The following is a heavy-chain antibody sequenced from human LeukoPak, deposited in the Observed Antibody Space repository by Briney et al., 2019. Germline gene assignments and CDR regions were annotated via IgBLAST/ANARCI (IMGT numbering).Heavy chain of an antibody. CDR2: INAGNGNT. Sequence: ASVKVSCKASGYTFTSYAMHWVRQAPGQRLEWMGWINAGNGNTKYSQKFQGRVTITRDTSASTAYMELSSLRSEDTAVYYCARGGDYGDYGDYYYGMDVWGQGTTVTVSS. CDR1: GYTFTSYA. CDR3: ARGGDYGDYGDYYYGMDV. J-gene: IGHJ6*02. V-gene: IGHV1-3*01. D-gene: IGHD4-17*01.